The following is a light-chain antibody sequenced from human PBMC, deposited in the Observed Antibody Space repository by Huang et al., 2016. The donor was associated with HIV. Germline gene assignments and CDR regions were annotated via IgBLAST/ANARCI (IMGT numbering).Light chain of an antibody. J-gene: IGKJ4*01. CDR2: GSS. Sequence: MTQSPAILSVSPGERASLSCRASQTVTNNLAWYQHKPGKAPRVLIYGSSTRATGVPARFSGSGSGTDFTLTISSLQSEGFGMYYCHQYNNWPPAFGGGTRVEVK. CDR1: QTVTNN. CDR3: HQYNNWPPA. V-gene: IGKV3-15*01.